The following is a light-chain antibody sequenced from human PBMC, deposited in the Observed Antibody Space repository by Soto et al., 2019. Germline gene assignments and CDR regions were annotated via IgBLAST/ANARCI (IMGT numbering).Light chain of an antibody. CDR1: SSNIGAGYD. Sequence: QSVLTQPPSVSGAPGQRVTISCTGSSSNIGAGYDVHWYRQLPGTVPKLLIYGNRNRPSGVPDRFSASKSGTSASLVITGLLAEDEADYYCQSYDISLTGVIFGGGTKLTVL. V-gene: IGLV1-40*01. CDR3: QSYDISLTGVI. CDR2: GNR. J-gene: IGLJ2*01.